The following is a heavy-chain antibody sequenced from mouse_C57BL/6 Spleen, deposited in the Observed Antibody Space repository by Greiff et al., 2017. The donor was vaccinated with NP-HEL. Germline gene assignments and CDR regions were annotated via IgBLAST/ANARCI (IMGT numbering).Heavy chain of an antibody. Sequence: EVKLVESGGGLVKPGGSLKLSCAASGFTFTDYGMHWVRQAPEKGLEWVAYISSGSSTIYYADTVKDRFTISRDNAKNTLYLQMTSLRSEDTAMYDCANSSYGYYAMDYWGQGTSVTVSS. J-gene: IGHJ4*01. V-gene: IGHV5-17*01. CDR2: ISSGSSTI. CDR3: ANSSYGYYAMDY. D-gene: IGHD1-1*01. CDR1: GFTFTDYG.